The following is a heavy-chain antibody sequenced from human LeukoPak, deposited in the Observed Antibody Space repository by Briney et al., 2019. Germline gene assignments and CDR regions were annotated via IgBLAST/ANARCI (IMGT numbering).Heavy chain of an antibody. V-gene: IGHV3-30-3*01. CDR1: GFTFSSYA. CDR3: ARVRGGRSWYYYGMDV. J-gene: IGHJ6*02. CDR2: ISYDGSNK. D-gene: IGHD3-16*01. Sequence: GGSLRLSCAASGFTFSSYAMNWVRQAPGKGLEWVALISYDGSNKNYADSVKGQFTISRDNSKDRLYLQMNSLRPEDTAMYYCARVRGGRSWYYYGMDVWGRGTTVTVSS.